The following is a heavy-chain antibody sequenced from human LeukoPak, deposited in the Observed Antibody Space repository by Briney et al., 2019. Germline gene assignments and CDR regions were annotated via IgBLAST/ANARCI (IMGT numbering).Heavy chain of an antibody. J-gene: IGHJ4*02. CDR1: GYTFTSYG. D-gene: IGHD5-12*01. CDR3: ARAWLRLNPYFDY. V-gene: IGHV1-18*01. Sequence: ASVKVSCKASGYTFTSYGITWVRQAPGQGLEWMGWSTPYNANTNYAQKFRARVIMTTDTSTGTAYMELRSLTFDDTAVYYCARAWLRLNPYFDYWGQGTLVTVSS. CDR2: STPYNANT.